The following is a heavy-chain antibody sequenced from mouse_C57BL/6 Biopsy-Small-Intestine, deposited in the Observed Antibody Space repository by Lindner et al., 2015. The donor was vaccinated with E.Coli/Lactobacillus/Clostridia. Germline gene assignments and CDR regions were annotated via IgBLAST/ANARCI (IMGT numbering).Heavy chain of an antibody. CDR2: ISSGSSII. CDR3: SYYSGSSSYWYFDV. D-gene: IGHD1-1*01. Sequence: VQLQESGGGLVRPGGSLKLSCAASGFTFSDYGMHWVRQAPEKGLEWVAYISSGSSIIYCADTVKGRFTISRDNAKNTLFLQMTSLRSEDTAMYYCSYYSGSSSYWYFDVWGTGTTVTVSS. V-gene: IGHV5-17*01. CDR1: GFTFSDYG. J-gene: IGHJ1*03.